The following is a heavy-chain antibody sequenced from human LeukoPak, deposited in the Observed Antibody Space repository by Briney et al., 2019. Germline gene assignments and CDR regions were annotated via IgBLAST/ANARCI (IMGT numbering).Heavy chain of an antibody. CDR2: INHSGST. CDR1: GGSISSSSYY. CDR3: ARGVPGMYTSGYYLRPAYYMDV. Sequence: ASETLSLTCTVSGGSISSSSYYWGWIRQPPGKGLEWIGEINHSGSTNYNPSLKSRVTILLDTSTNQFSLKLSSVTAAATAVYYCARGVPGMYTSGYYLRPAYYMDVWGKGTTVTISS. D-gene: IGHD3-22*01. J-gene: IGHJ6*03. V-gene: IGHV4-39*07.